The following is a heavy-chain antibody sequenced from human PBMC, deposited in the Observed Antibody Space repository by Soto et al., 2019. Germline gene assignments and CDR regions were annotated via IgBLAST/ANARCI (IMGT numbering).Heavy chain of an antibody. D-gene: IGHD2-21*01. J-gene: IGHJ5*02. Sequence: SETLSLTCTVSGGSIIGGCYWGWIRLHPGKGLEWVGFIDYGGGAHYNPSLESRLTILLDTSKNQFSLRLNSVTAADTAEYYCANVRIAGPQEDAGSYDAWGVGTRVTVSS. CDR3: ANVRIAGPQEDAGSYDA. V-gene: IGHV4-31*03. CDR2: IDYGGGA. CDR1: GGSIIGGCY.